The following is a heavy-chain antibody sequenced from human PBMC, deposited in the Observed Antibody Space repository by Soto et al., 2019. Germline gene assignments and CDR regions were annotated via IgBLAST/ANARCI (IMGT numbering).Heavy chain of an antibody. CDR2: IYYSGST. J-gene: IGHJ5*02. Sequence: SETLSLTCTVSGASISSPHDYWGWIRQSPGRGLEWIGSIYYSGSTYYNPSLKSRISISVDTSKNQFSLKLSSVTAADTAVYYCARAISGQWLPYVGNWFDPWGQGTLVTVSS. V-gene: IGHV4-39*01. D-gene: IGHD6-19*01. CDR3: ARAISGQWLPYVGNWFDP. CDR1: GASISSPHDY.